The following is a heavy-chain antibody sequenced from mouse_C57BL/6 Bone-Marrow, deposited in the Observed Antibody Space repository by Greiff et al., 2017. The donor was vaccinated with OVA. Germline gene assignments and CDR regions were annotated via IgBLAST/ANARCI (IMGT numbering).Heavy chain of an antibody. J-gene: IGHJ1*03. Sequence: ESGAELVKPGASVKVSCKASGYTFTSYWMHWVKQRPGQGLEWIGRIHPSDSDTNYNQKFKGKATLTVDKSSSTAYMQLSSLTSEDSAVYYCATPYLVYWYFDVWGTGTTVTVSS. CDR1: GYTFTSYW. V-gene: IGHV1-74*01. D-gene: IGHD2-10*01. CDR3: ATPYLVYWYFDV. CDR2: IHPSDSDT.